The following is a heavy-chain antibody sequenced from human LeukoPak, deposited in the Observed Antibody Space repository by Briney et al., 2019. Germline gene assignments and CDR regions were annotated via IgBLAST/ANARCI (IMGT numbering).Heavy chain of an antibody. CDR3: ARVSQWARRTFDY. Sequence: SETLSLTCTVSGGSISSGGYYWSWIQQPPGKGLEWIGYIYHSGSTYYNPSLKSRVTISVDRSKNQFSLKLSSVTAADTAVYYCARVSQWARRTFDYWGQGTLVTVSS. J-gene: IGHJ4*02. D-gene: IGHD1-26*01. CDR2: IYHSGST. CDR1: GGSISSGGYY. V-gene: IGHV4-30-2*01.